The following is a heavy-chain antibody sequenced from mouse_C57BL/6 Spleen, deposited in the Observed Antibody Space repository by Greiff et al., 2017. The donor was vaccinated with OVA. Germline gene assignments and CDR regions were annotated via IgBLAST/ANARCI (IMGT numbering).Heavy chain of an antibody. J-gene: IGHJ4*01. CDR1: GFTFSDYG. D-gene: IGHD2-13*01. CDR3: ASSDGAMDY. CDR2: ISSGSSTI. V-gene: IGHV5-17*01. Sequence: EVKLMESGGGLVKPGGSLKLSCAASGFTFSDYGMHWVRQAPEKGLEWVAYISSGSSTIYYADTVKGRFTISRDNAKNTLFLQMTSLRSEDTAMYYCASSDGAMDYWGQGTSVTVSS.